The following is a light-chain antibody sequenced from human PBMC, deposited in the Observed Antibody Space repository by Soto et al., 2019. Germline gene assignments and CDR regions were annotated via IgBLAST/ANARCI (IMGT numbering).Light chain of an antibody. Sequence: EIVMTQSPATLSLSPGQIATLSFRASQSVSSKLAWYQQRPGQAPRLLIYSASTRATGIPARFSGSGSGTDFTLTISSLQSDDFATYYCQQYSSYWTFGQGTKVDIK. V-gene: IGKV3-15*01. CDR1: QSVSSK. CDR3: QQYSSYWT. J-gene: IGKJ1*01. CDR2: SAS.